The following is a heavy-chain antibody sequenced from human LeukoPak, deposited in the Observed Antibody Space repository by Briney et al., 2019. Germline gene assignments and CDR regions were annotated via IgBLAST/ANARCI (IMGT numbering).Heavy chain of an antibody. J-gene: IGHJ4*02. Sequence: ASAKVSCKASGYTFTSYAMHWVRQAPGQRLEWMGWINAGNGNTKYSQKFQGRVTITRDTSASTAYMELSSLRSEDTAVYYCARSRAIGSGWPGNYWGQGTLVTVSS. V-gene: IGHV1-3*01. D-gene: IGHD6-19*01. CDR2: INAGNGNT. CDR3: ARSRAIGSGWPGNY. CDR1: GYTFTSYA.